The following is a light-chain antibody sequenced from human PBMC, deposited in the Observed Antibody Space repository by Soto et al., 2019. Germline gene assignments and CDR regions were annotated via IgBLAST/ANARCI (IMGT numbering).Light chain of an antibody. V-gene: IGLV2-14*01. CDR3: SSYTTSSTHWV. CDR2: EVS. CDR1: SSDVGGYNY. Sequence: QSARTQPASVSGSPGQSITHSCTGTSSDVGGYNYVSWYQQHPGKAPKLMIYEVSNRPSGVSNRFSGSKSGNTASLTISGLQAEDEADYYCSSYTTSSTHWVFGGATKLTVL. J-gene: IGLJ3*02.